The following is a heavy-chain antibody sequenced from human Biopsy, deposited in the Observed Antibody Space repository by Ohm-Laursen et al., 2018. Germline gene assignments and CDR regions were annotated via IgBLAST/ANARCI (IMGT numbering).Heavy chain of an antibody. V-gene: IGHV4-59*01. J-gene: IGHJ6*02. CDR3: TRATNSTGWPYYYFYGMDI. D-gene: IGHD2/OR15-2a*01. Sequence: GTLSLTCTVSGGAISSDWWSWIRQTPGKGLEWIGYVYYSGTTTYNPSLRSRVTISVDTSMNQISLRLQSVTAADTAIYYCTRATNSTGWPYYYFYGMDIWGQGTTVTVSS. CDR1: GGAISSDW. CDR2: VYYSGTT.